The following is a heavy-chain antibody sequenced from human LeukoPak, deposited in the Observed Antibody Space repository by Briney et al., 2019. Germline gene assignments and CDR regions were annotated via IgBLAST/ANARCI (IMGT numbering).Heavy chain of an antibody. CDR1: GDSVLSNRAA. V-gene: IGHV6-1*01. J-gene: IGHJ5*02. D-gene: IGHD3-10*01. CDR3: ARDLSGIFDP. Sequence: SQTLSLTCAISGDSVLSNRAAWNWIRQSPSRGLEWLGRTFYRSKWYSDYAVAVKSRMSINPDTSRNQFSLQLNSVPPEDTAVYYCARDLSGIFDPWGQGTLVTVSS. CDR2: TFYRSKWYS.